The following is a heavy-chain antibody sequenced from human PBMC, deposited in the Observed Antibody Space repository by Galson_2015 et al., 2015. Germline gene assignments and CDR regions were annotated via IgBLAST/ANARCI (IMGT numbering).Heavy chain of an antibody. CDR3: AREVVVNNYGSDYYYGMDV. J-gene: IGHJ6*02. Sequence: ETLSLTCTVSGGSISNAYWSWLRQPPGKGLEWIGYIYDSGSTNYNPSLKSRITISVDTSKKQFSLMLSSVTAADTAVYYCAREVVVNNYGSDYYYGMDVWGQGTTVTVSS. V-gene: IGHV4-59*01. CDR1: GGSISNAY. D-gene: IGHD3-10*01. CDR2: IYDSGST.